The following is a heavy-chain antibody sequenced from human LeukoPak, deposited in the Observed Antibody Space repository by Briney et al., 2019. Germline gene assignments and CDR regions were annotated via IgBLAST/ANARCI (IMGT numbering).Heavy chain of an antibody. J-gene: IGHJ4*02. V-gene: IGHV3-66*01. Sequence: GGSLRLSCAASVFTLSSNYMSWVRQAPGKGLEWVSVIYSGGSTYYADSVKGRFTISRDNSKNPLYLQMNSMRGEDTAVYYCARDSSGWSGRLDYWGQGTLVTVSS. CDR3: ARDSSGWSGRLDY. CDR2: IYSGGST. CDR1: VFTLSSNY. D-gene: IGHD6-19*01.